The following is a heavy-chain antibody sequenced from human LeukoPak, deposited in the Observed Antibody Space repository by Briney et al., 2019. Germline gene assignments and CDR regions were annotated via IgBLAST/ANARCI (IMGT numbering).Heavy chain of an antibody. Sequence: GGSLRLSGAASGFSFNTYAMSWVRQAPGEGREWVSAISNTGGSTYYAASVKGRFTISRDKSKNTLSLQINSLRADDTAVYYCAQQVGYCSSGSCYFTYWGQGTLVTVSS. CDR2: ISNTGGST. J-gene: IGHJ1*01. CDR3: AQQVGYCSSGSCYFTY. V-gene: IGHV3-23*01. D-gene: IGHD2-15*01. CDR1: GFSFNTYA.